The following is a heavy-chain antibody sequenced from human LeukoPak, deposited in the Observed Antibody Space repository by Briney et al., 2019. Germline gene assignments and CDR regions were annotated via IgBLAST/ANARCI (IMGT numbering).Heavy chain of an antibody. V-gene: IGHV1-2*02. J-gene: IGHJ6*02. CDR3: ARAVVVPAAMINYYYYGMDV. CDR2: INPNSGGT. CDR1: GYTFTCYY. D-gene: IGHD2-2*01. Sequence: ASVKVSCKASGYTFTCYYMHWVRQAPGQGLEWMGWINPNSGGTNYAQKFQGRVTMTRDTSISTAYMELSRLRSDDTAVYYCARAVVVPAAMINYYYYGMDVRGQGTTVTVSS.